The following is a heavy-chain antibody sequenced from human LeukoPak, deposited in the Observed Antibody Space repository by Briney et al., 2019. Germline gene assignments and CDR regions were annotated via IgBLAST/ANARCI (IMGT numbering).Heavy chain of an antibody. CDR2: MSADSATT. CDR3: ARKSASGNYPLDY. D-gene: IGHD3-10*01. J-gene: IGHJ4*02. Sequence: GGSLRLSCAASGFTFSSYGMHWVRQAPGKGLEWVSVMSADSATTFYADSVKGRFTISRDNAKNTVFLQMSSLRAEDTALYYCARKSASGNYPLDYWGQGTLVTASS. CDR1: GFTFSSYG. V-gene: IGHV3-23*01.